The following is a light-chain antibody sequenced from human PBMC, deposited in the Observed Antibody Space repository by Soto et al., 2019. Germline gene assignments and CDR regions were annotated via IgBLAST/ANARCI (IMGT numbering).Light chain of an antibody. CDR2: FGS. CDR3: MQALQTPLT. CDR1: ASLLHSNGYNC. Sequence: DIVMTQSPLSLPVTPGEPDSISCRSSASLLHSNGYNCLDWYVQKPGQSPQLLIYFGSYRASGVPDRFSGSGSGTDFTLKISRVEAEDVGVYYWMQALQTPLTFGGGTKVEIK. J-gene: IGKJ4*01. V-gene: IGKV2-28*01.